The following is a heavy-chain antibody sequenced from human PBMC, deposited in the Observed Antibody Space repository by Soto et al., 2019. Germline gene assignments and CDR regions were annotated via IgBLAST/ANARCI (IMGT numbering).Heavy chain of an antibody. CDR3: ARVPTTVSNWFDP. J-gene: IGHJ5*02. V-gene: IGHV3-74*01. CDR1: GFTFSSYW. CDR2: INSDGSST. Sequence: GGSLRLSCAASGFTFSSYWMHWVRQAPGKGLVWVSRINSDGSSTSYADSRKGRFTISRDNAKNTLYLQMNSLRAEDTAVYYCARVPTTVSNWFDPWGQGTLVTVSS. D-gene: IGHD4-17*01.